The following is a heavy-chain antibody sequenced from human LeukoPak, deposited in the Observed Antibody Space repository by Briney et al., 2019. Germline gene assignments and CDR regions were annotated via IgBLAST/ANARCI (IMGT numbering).Heavy chain of an antibody. J-gene: IGHJ4*02. D-gene: IGHD6-13*01. V-gene: IGHV3-30*04. Sequence: GGSLRLSCAASGFTFSNSAMHWVRQAPGRGPEWVTFISYDGNNKYYADSVKDRFTISKDNSKNTVYLQMNSLRVEDTAVYYCARGGRNIAAALNYWGQGTLVTVSS. CDR3: ARGGRNIAAALNY. CDR2: ISYDGNNK. CDR1: GFTFSNSA.